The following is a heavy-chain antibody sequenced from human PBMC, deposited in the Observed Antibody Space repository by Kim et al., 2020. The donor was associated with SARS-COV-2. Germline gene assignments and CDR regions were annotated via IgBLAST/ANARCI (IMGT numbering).Heavy chain of an antibody. V-gene: IGHV3-23*01. J-gene: IGHJ6*02. CDR3: AKAKTTRIVVVITTGYYYGMDV. CDR2: ISGSGGST. D-gene: IGHD3-22*01. CDR1: GFTFSSYA. Sequence: GGSLRLSCAASGFTFSSYAMSWVRQAPGKGLEWVSAISGSGGSTYYADSVKGRFTISRDNSKNTLYLQMNSLRAEDTAVYYCAKAKTTRIVVVITTGYYYGMDVWGQGTTVTVSS.